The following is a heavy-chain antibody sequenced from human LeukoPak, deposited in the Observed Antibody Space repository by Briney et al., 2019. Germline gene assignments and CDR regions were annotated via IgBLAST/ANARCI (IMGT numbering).Heavy chain of an antibody. CDR2: LNPHSGGT. V-gene: IGHV1-2*06. D-gene: IGHD6-19*01. CDR1: GYIFTDFY. Sequence: ASVKVSCKASGYIFTDFYMHWVRQAPGQGLEWMGRLNPHSGGTTYAQKFQGRVTMTRDTSINTAYMDLSRLTFDDTAVYYCARVYSSGWYPLHYYYYYGMDVWGQGTTVTVSS. J-gene: IGHJ6*02. CDR3: ARVYSSGWYPLHYYYYYGMDV.